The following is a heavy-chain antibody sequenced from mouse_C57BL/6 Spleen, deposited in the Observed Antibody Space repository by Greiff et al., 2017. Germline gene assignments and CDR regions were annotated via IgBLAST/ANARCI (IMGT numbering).Heavy chain of an antibody. Sequence: VQLQQSGAELARPGASVKLSCKASGYTFTSYGISCVQQRPGRGLVWIGVIHPRRGNTYYNEKFKGKATLTADTSSSTSYMELRSLTSEDSEVYVCARSAITTDRARDYWGQGTSVTVSA. J-gene: IGHJ4*01. D-gene: IGHD1-1*01. V-gene: IGHV1-81*01. CDR2: IHPRRGNT. CDR3: ARSAITTDRARDY. CDR1: GYTFTSYG.